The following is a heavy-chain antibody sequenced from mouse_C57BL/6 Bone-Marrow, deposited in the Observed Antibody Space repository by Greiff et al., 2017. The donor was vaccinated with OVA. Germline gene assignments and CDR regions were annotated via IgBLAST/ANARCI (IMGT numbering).Heavy chain of an antibody. CDR1: GYTFTSYW. D-gene: IGHD1-1*01. CDR3: ARRYYGSHWYFDV. J-gene: IGHJ1*03. Sequence: VQLQQPGAELVRPGSSVKLSCKASGYTFTSYWMDWVKQRPGQGLEWIGNIYPSDSETHYNQKFKDKATLTVDKSSSTAYMQLSSLTSEDSAVYYCARRYYGSHWYFDVWGTGTTVTVSS. V-gene: IGHV1-61*01. CDR2: IYPSDSET.